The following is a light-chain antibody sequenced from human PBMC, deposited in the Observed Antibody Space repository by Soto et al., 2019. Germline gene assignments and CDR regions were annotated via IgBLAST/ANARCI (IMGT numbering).Light chain of an antibody. J-gene: IGLJ2*01. CDR3: QAWVTGIGV. V-gene: IGLV4-69*01. Sequence: QPVLTQSPSASASLGASVKLTCTLSSGHISNAIAWHQQQPEKGPRYLMKINSDGSHIKGDGIPDRFSGSSSGAERYLTISSLQSEDEADYYCQAWVTGIGVFGGGTKLTVL. CDR1: SGHISNA. CDR2: INSDGSH.